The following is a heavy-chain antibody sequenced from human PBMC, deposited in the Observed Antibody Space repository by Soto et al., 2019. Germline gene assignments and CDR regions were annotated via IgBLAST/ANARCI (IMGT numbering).Heavy chain of an antibody. J-gene: IGHJ4*02. CDR2: ISSSGAST. CDR1: GFTFSNYA. CDR3: AKNQHPIPHDF. V-gene: IGHV3-23*01. D-gene: IGHD2-2*01. Sequence: GSLRLSCAASGFTFSNYAMSWVRQAPGKELEWVSTISSSGASTDYADSVKGRFTISRDNSQNTLNLQMNSLRAEDTAIYYCAKNQHPIPHDFWGPGTLVPVSA.